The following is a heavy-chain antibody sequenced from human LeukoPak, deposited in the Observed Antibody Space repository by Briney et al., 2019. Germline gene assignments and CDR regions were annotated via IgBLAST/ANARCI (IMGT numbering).Heavy chain of an antibody. V-gene: IGHV3-21*01. CDR1: GFTFSSYS. CDR3: ATSAGGYFDY. D-gene: IGHD3-16*01. J-gene: IGHJ4*02. Sequence: GGSLRLSCTASGFTFSSYSLNWVRQAPGKGLEWVSSVSTGSNYIYYADSVKGRFTISRDNDKNSLYLQMNSLRVEDTAVYYCATSAGGYFDYWGQGTLVTVSS. CDR2: VSTGSNYI.